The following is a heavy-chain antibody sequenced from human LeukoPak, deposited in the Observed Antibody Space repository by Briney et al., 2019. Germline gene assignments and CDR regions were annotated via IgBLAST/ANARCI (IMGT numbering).Heavy chain of an antibody. CDR3: AALILAVAGPEQFDY. CDR2: ISGSGGST. J-gene: IGHJ4*02. CDR1: GFTFSSYA. V-gene: IGHV3-23*01. D-gene: IGHD6-19*01. Sequence: GGSLRLSCAASGFTFSSYAMSWVRQAPGKGLEWVSAISGSGGSTYYADSVKGRFTISRDNSKNTLYLQMNSLRAEDTAVYYCAALILAVAGPEQFDYWGQGTLVTVSS.